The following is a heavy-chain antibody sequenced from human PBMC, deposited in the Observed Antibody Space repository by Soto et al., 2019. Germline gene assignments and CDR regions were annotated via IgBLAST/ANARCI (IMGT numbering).Heavy chain of an antibody. CDR3: AGDYDIWGEDWFDP. CDR2: ISGYNGDT. V-gene: IGHV1-18*01. D-gene: IGHD3-9*01. J-gene: IGHJ5*02. Sequence: QVQLVQSGGEMRKPGASVKVSCKASGYTFTNFGISWVRQAPGQGFEWVGWISGYNGDTNYAPKFRGRVIMTKDTSTTTAYMELTTLTSDDTAVYYCAGDYDIWGEDWFDPCCQGTLVTVSS. CDR1: GYTFTNFG.